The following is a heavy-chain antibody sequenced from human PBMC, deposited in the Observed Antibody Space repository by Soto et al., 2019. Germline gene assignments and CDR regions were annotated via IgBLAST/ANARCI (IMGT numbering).Heavy chain of an antibody. Sequence: GSLGLSCAASGFTFKNYWMGWVRQAPGKGLEWVANIKEDGSEKYYVDSVRGRFTISRDNAKNSLYLQMNSLRVEDTAIYYCAAGTSVTTSDYWGQGTWVTVSS. CDR2: IKEDGSEK. J-gene: IGHJ4*02. D-gene: IGHD4-17*01. CDR3: AAGTSVTTSDY. V-gene: IGHV3-7*03. CDR1: GFTFKNYW.